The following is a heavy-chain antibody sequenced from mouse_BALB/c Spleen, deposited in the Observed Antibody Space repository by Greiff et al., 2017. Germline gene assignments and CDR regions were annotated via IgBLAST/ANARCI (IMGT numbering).Heavy chain of an antibody. J-gene: IGHJ4*01. CDR1: GYTFTSYW. CDR3: ARSGYRYTMDY. CDR2: INPSTGYT. D-gene: IGHD3-2*02. Sequence: QVHVKQSGAELAKPGASVKMSCKASGYTFTSYWMHWVKQRPGQGLEWIGYINPSTGYTEYNQKFKDKATLTADKSSSTAYMQLSSLTSEDSAVYYCARSGYRYTMDYWGQGTSVTVSS. V-gene: IGHV1-7*01.